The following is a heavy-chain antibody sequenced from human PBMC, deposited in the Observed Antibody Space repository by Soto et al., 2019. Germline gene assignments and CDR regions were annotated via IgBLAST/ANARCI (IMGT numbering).Heavy chain of an antibody. CDR1: GFTFSSYA. J-gene: IGHJ4*02. CDR2: IIGSGGST. V-gene: IGHV3-23*01. CDR3: AKGTASDY. Sequence: GGSLRLSCAASGFTFSSYAMSWVRQAPGKGLEWVSAIIGSGGSTYYADSVKGRFSISRDNSKNTLHLQMNSLRADDTAVYYCAKGTASDYWGQGTLVTVSS.